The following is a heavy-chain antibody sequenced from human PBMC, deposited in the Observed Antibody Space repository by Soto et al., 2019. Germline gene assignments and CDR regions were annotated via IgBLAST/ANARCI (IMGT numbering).Heavy chain of an antibody. CDR2: IYYRGST. V-gene: IGHV4-59*11. D-gene: IGHD1-26*01. Sequence: SETLSLTCTVSGGSISSHYWSWVRQAPGKGLEWIGHIYYRGSTSYNPSLRSRSTISVDASNNQFSLKLNSVTTADTAVYYCARDGREASGMDVWGQGTKVTVSS. CDR1: GGSISSHY. CDR3: ARDGREASGMDV. J-gene: IGHJ6*02.